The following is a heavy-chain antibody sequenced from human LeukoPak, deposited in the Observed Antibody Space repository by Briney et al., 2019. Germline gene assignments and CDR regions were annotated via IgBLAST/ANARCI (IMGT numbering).Heavy chain of an antibody. D-gene: IGHD5-18*01. Sequence: ASVKVSCKASGYTFTSYYMHWVRQAPGQGLEWMGIINPSGGSTSYAQKFQGRVTMTRDTSTSTVYMELSSLRSEDTAVYYCARDRSEGYSYGIGGEDCWGQGTLVTVSS. CDR3: ARDRSEGYSYGIGGEDC. CDR1: GYTFTSYY. V-gene: IGHV1-46*01. CDR2: INPSGGST. J-gene: IGHJ4*02.